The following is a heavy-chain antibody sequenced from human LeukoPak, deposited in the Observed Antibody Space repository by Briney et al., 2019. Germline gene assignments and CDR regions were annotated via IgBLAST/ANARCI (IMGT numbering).Heavy chain of an antibody. J-gene: IGHJ4*02. CDR1: GGSISSGSYY. CDR3: ARDGGTGYFDY. CDR2: IYSSGST. Sequence: PSETLSLTCTVSGGSISSGSYYWSWIRQPAGKGLEWIGRIYSSGSTNYNPSLKSRVTISVDTSKNQFSLNLSSVTAADTAVYSCARDGGTGYFDYWAREPWSPSPQ. V-gene: IGHV4-61*02. D-gene: IGHD3-16*01.